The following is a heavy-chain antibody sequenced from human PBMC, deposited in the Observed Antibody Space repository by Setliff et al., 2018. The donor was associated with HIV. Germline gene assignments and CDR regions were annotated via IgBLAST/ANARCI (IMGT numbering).Heavy chain of an antibody. J-gene: IGHJ4*02. CDR2: IHHSGNT. CDR3: ARGVHCTSTTCYPSFYFDY. D-gene: IGHD2-2*01. V-gene: IGHV4-38-2*01. CDR1: GYSISSGHY. Sequence: PSETLSLTCAVSGYSISSGHYWGWIRQSPGKGLEWIASIHHSGNTYHNPSLKSRVTMSVDTSKNQVSLKLTSVTAEDTAVFYCARGVHCTSTTCYPSFYFDYWGQGIMVTV.